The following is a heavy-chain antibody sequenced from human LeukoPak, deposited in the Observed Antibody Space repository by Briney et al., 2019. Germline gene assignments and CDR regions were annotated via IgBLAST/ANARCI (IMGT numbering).Heavy chain of an antibody. CDR1: GGTFSSYA. J-gene: IGHJ4*02. V-gene: IGHV1-69*04. CDR3: ARVGFYGGNTRLDY. D-gene: IGHD4-23*01. Sequence: ASVKVSCKASGGTFSSYAISWVRQAPGQGLEWMGRIIPILGIANYAQKFQGRVTITADKSTSTAYMELSSLRSEDTAVYYCARVGFYGGNTRLDYWGQGTLVTVSS. CDR2: IIPILGIA.